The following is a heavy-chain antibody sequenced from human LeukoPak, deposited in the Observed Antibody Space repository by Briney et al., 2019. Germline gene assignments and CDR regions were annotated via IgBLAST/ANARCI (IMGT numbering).Heavy chain of an antibody. D-gene: IGHD2-15*01. V-gene: IGHV3-30*03. J-gene: IGHJ5*02. CDR3: ARASRYCSGGSCYRWFDP. CDR1: GFTFSSYG. CDR2: ISYDGSNK. Sequence: GGSLRLSCAASGFTFSSYGMHWVRQAPGKGLEWVAVISYDGSNKYYADSVKGRFTISRDNSKNTLYLQMNSLRAEDTAVYYCARASRYCSGGSCYRWFDPWGQGTLVTVSS.